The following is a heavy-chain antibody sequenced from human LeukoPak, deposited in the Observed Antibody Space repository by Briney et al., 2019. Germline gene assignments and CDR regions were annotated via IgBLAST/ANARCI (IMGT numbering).Heavy chain of an antibody. Sequence: SQTLSPTRALYGASFSNYYWSSIRQPPGKGLEWIGEINHSRPTNYGPSLKSRVSISVDTSKNQLSLQLNSFTAADAAMYYCASHCSSRSYRYSGSFDSWGQGMLVNVSS. CDR3: ASHCSSRSYRYSGSFDS. J-gene: IGHJ4*02. CDR1: GASFSNYY. D-gene: IGHD3-16*02. V-gene: IGHV4-34*01. CDR2: INHSRPT.